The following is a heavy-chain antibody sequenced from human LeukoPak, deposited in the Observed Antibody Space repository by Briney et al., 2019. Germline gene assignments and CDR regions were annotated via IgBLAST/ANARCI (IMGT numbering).Heavy chain of an antibody. CDR3: ARDPRTVRI. J-gene: IGHJ4*02. Sequence: GGSLRLSCAASAFTFSASYMTWVRQPPGKGLEWLSYISENSGDTNYADSVKGRFTVSRDNAKNSLYLQMNSLRVEDTAVYYCARDPRTVRIWGQGTLVTVSS. CDR1: AFTFSASY. V-gene: IGHV3-11*06. D-gene: IGHD1-1*01. CDR2: ISENSGDT.